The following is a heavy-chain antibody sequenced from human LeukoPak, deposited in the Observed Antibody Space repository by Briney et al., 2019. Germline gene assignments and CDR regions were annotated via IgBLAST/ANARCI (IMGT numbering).Heavy chain of an antibody. V-gene: IGHV4-34*01. J-gene: IGHJ4*02. CDR1: GGSFSGYY. D-gene: IGHD3-10*01. CDR3: ARPRVRGIIIRGFDY. Sequence: SETLSLTCAVYGGSFSGYYWSWIRQPPGKGLEWIGEINHSGSTNYNPSLKSRVTISIYTSNNQFSLKLSSVTAADTAVYYCARPRVRGIIIRGFDYWGQGTLVTVSS. CDR2: INHSGST.